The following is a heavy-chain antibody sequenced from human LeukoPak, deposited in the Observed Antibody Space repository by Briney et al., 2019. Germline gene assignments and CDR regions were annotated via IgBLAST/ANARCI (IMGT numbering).Heavy chain of an antibody. CDR1: GYSFTSYW. D-gene: IGHD3-3*01. Sequence: GESLTLSCTGSGYSFTSYWIGWVRQMPGKGLEWMGIIYPGDSDTRYSPSFQGQVTISADKSISTAYLQWSSLKASDTAMYYCARHGHFGVVLDAFDIWGQGTMVTVSS. CDR2: IYPGDSDT. V-gene: IGHV5-51*01. CDR3: ARHGHFGVVLDAFDI. J-gene: IGHJ3*02.